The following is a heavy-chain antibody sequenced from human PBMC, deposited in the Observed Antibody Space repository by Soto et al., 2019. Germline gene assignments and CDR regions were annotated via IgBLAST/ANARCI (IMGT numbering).Heavy chain of an antibody. Sequence: QIPLVQSGPEVRKPGASLKLSCKASGYIFSNFGISWVRQAPGQGLEWMGWISGYNDNTNYAQKFQDKVRMTTDITTSTAYMELTTLRPEDTAVYYCAKDASSWFYYYYGMDVWGQGTTVTVSS. CDR2: ISGYNDNT. CDR1: GYIFSNFG. V-gene: IGHV1-18*01. J-gene: IGHJ6*02. D-gene: IGHD2-2*01. CDR3: AKDASSWFYYYYGMDV.